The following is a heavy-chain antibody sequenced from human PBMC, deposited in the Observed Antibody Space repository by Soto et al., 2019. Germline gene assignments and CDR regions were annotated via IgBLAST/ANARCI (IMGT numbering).Heavy chain of an antibody. CDR2: ISYDGSNK. CDR3: ARGVATTDD. CDR1: GFTFSSYA. Sequence: QVQLVESGGGVVQPGRSLRLSCAASGFTFSSYAMHWVRQAPGKGLEWVAVISYDGSNKYYADSVKGRFTIPRDNSKNTLYLQMNSLRAEDTAVYYCARGVATTDDWGQGTLVTVSS. J-gene: IGHJ4*02. V-gene: IGHV3-30-3*01. D-gene: IGHD5-12*01.